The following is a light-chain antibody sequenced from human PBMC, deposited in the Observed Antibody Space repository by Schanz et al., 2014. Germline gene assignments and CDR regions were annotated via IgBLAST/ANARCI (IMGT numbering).Light chain of an antibody. Sequence: QSALTQPASVSGSPGQSITISCTGTSSDVGNYNYVSWYRHHPGKAPKLIIFDVTSRPSGVSNRFSGSKSGNTASLTISGLQTEDEADYYCTSYTSVSTWVFGGGTKLTVL. CDR3: TSYTSVSTWV. V-gene: IGLV2-14*03. J-gene: IGLJ3*02. CDR1: SSDVGNYNY. CDR2: DVT.